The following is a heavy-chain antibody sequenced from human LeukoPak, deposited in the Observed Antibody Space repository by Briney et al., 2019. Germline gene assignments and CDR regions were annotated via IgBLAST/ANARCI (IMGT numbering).Heavy chain of an antibody. Sequence: PSETLSLTCTVSGGSISSYYWSWIRQPPGKGLEWIGYIYYSGSTNYNPSLKSRVTISVDTSKNQFSLKLSSVTAADTAVYYCARSVLTLYLDYWGQGTLVTVSS. CDR2: IYYSGST. CDR1: GGSISSYY. D-gene: IGHD1-14*01. J-gene: IGHJ4*02. CDR3: ARSVLTLYLDY. V-gene: IGHV4-59*01.